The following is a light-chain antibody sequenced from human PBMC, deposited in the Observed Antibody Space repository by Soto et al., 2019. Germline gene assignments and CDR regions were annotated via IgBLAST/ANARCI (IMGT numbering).Light chain of an antibody. CDR1: QNVNSN. Sequence: EIVMTQSPASLSVSPGERATLSCRASQNVNSNLAWYHQKPGQAPRFLIYGASTRATGIPARFSGSGSRTEFTLTISSLQSEDFAVYYCHHYNNWPRTFGQGTKVEIK. CDR2: GAS. CDR3: HHYNNWPRT. J-gene: IGKJ1*01. V-gene: IGKV3-15*01.